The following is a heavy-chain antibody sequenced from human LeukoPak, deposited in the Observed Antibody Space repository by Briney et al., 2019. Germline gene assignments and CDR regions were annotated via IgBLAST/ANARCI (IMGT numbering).Heavy chain of an antibody. CDR1: GFTFSSYS. J-gene: IGHJ4*02. V-gene: IGHV3-48*01. CDR2: ISSSSSTI. Sequence: GGSLRLSCAASGFTFSSYSMNWVRQAPGKGLEWVSYISSSSSTIYYADSVKGRFTISRDNSKNTLYLQMNSLRAEDTAVYYCAKDQSLCFGESSCFDYWGQGTLVTVSS. D-gene: IGHD3-10*01. CDR3: AKDQSLCFGESSCFDY.